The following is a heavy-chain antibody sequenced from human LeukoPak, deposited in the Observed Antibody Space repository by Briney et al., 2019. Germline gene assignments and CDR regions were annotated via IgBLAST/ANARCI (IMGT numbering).Heavy chain of an antibody. D-gene: IGHD6-19*01. CDR3: AKRLTGYSSGWHDAFDI. CDR2: ISGSGGST. CDR1: GYTFSSYS. Sequence: GGSLRLSCAASGYTFSSYSINWVRQAPGKGLEWVSAISGSGGSTYYADSVKGRFTISRDNSKNTLYLQMNSLRAEDTAVYYCAKRLTGYSSGWHDAFDIWGQGTMVTVSS. J-gene: IGHJ3*02. V-gene: IGHV3-23*01.